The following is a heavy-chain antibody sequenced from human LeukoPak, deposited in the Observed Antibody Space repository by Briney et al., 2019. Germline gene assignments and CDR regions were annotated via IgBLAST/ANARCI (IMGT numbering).Heavy chain of an antibody. J-gene: IGHJ3*02. CDR3: AREIPNAFDI. CDR2: ASHIGNNK. V-gene: IGHV3-30-3*01. Sequence: GGSLRLSCAASGFIFSNYPMHWVRHAPGKGLEWVAVASHIGNNKYYPNAVRGRVTISRDNSKDTLFLQLDSLRTEDTAVYYCAREIPNAFDIWGQGTMVTVSS. CDR1: GFIFSNYP.